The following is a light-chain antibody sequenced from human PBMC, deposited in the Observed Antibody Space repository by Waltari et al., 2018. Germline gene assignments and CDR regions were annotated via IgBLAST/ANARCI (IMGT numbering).Light chain of an antibody. CDR2: DAS. CDR3: QKYTSAPAT. V-gene: IGKV1-27*01. Sequence: DIQMTQSPSSLSASVGDRVTITSRASQGISNYLAWYQQKPGKVPQLLIYDASTLQSGVPSRFSGGGSGTDFTLTISSLRPEDVATYYCQKYTSAPATFGQGTKLEIK. CDR1: QGISNY. J-gene: IGKJ2*01.